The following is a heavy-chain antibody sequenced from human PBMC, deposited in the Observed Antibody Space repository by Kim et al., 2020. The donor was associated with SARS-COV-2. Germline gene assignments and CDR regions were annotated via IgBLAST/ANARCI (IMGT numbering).Heavy chain of an antibody. J-gene: IGHJ4*02. D-gene: IGHD3-10*01. CDR1: GGSISSGSYY. V-gene: IGHV4-61*02. Sequence: SETLSLTCTVSGGSISSGSYYWSWIRQPAGKGLEWIGRIYTSGSTNYNPSLKSRVTISVDTSKNQFSLKLSSVTAADTAVYYCARVSSGSYYYWGQGTLVTVSS. CDR3: ARVSSGSYYY. CDR2: IYTSGST.